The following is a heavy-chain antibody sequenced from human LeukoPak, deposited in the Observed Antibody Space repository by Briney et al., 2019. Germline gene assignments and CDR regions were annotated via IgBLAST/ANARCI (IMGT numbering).Heavy chain of an antibody. CDR3: ARDGGLREDY. Sequence: GGSLRLSCAASGFTFSSYWMSWVRQAPGKGLEWVSSISSSSSYIYYADSVKGRFTISRDNAKNSLYLQMNSLRAEDTAVYYCARDGGLREDYWGQGTLVTVSS. V-gene: IGHV3-21*01. J-gene: IGHJ4*02. D-gene: IGHD5-12*01. CDR1: GFTFSSYW. CDR2: ISSSSSYI.